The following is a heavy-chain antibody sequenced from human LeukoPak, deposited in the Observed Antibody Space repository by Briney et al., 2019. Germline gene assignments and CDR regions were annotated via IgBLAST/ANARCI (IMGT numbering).Heavy chain of an antibody. V-gene: IGHV3-23*01. CDR3: AKSRGESRGASNY. CDR1: GFTFSSYA. CDR2: ISGSGDTT. J-gene: IGHJ4*02. D-gene: IGHD1-26*01. Sequence: GGSLRLSCAASGFTFSSYAMRWVRQPPGKGLEWVSAISGSGDTTYYADSVKGRFTISRDSSKNTLYLQMNSLRAEDTAVYYCAKSRGESRGASNYWGQGTLVTVSS.